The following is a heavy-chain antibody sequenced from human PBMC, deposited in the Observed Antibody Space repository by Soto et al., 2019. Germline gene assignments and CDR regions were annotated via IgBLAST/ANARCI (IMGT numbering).Heavy chain of an antibody. CDR3: TTGSVEGV. J-gene: IGHJ6*02. CDR1: GLTITNSW. Sequence: PGGSLRFPCATSGLTITNSWMTWVRQAPGKGLEWVGRIKTKAEGGATDYAAPLKGRFTISRDDSRNTLFLQMNSLKTEDTAVYYCTTGSVEGVWGQGATVTVSS. D-gene: IGHD2-15*01. V-gene: IGHV3-15*07. CDR2: IKTKAEGGAT.